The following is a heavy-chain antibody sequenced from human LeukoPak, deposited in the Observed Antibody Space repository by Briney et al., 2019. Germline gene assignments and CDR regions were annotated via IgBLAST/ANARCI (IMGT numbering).Heavy chain of an antibody. D-gene: IGHD3-22*01. Sequence: ASVKVSCKASGYIFTSYYIHWVRQAPGQGLEWMGIINPSGGTTSYAQKFQGRVTMTRDTSTSTVYMELSSLRSEDTAVYYCARVSGYDSSGYYYAFWGQGTLVTVSS. V-gene: IGHV1-46*01. CDR1: GYIFTSYY. J-gene: IGHJ1*01. CDR3: ARVSGYDSSGYYYAF. CDR2: INPSGGTT.